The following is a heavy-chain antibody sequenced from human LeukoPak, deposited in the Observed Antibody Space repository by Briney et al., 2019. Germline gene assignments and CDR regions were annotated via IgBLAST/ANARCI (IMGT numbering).Heavy chain of an antibody. D-gene: IGHD1-1*01. CDR3: ASAETSTWNPSGAFDI. CDR2: IYYSGST. CDR1: GGSISSSSYY. Sequence: SSETLSLTCTVSGGSISSSSYYWGWIRQPPGKGLEWIGSIYYSGSTYYNPSLKSRVTISVDTSKNQFSLKLSSVTAADTAVYYCASAETSTWNPSGAFDIWGQGTMVTVSS. J-gene: IGHJ3*02. V-gene: IGHV4-39*07.